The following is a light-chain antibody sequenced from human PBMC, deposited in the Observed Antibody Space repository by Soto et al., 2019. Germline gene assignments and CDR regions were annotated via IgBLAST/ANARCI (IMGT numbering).Light chain of an antibody. J-gene: IGLJ1*01. CDR2: YVN. Sequence: QSALSKAPSVAGIPGQAVPISGTGSTSYIYNYDIISCYRRCPVTAPKLIIYYVNNRPSGAPDRFSGSTSGNTASLTISRLQAEDETDYFCSLYTSNGSLIFGPGTKVTVL. CDR3: SLYTSNGSLI. V-gene: IGLV2-18*01. CDR1: TSYIYNYDI.